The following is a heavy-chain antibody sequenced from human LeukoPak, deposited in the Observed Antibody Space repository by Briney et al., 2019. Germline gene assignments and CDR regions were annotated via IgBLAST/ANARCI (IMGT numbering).Heavy chain of an antibody. Sequence: PSETLSLTCGVSGYPINNAYYWGWIRPPPGKGLEWIGSLYHPDSTYYNPSLKSRVTVSVDTSRNQFSLRLSFVTAADTAVYYCARQYDSYFYYYLDLWGTGTTVTVSS. CDR2: LYHPDST. CDR3: ARQYDSYFYYYLDL. J-gene: IGHJ6*03. D-gene: IGHD2-2*01. CDR1: GYPINNAYY. V-gene: IGHV4-38-2*01.